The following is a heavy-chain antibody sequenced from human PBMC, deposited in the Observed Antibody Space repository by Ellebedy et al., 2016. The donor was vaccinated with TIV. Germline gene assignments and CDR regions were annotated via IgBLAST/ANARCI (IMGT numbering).Heavy chain of an antibody. J-gene: IGHJ4*02. CDR2: IGPRSDYK. CDR1: GFTFSNYA. V-gene: IGHV3-23*01. CDR3: AKELVSRDSLTFDY. D-gene: IGHD3-9*01. Sequence: GESLKISCAASGFTFSNYAMAWVRQAPGKGLEWVSAIGPRSDYKFYADSVKGRITISRDNSENTLFLQMHSLRGEYTAVYYCAKELVSRDSLTFDYWGQGVLVTVSS.